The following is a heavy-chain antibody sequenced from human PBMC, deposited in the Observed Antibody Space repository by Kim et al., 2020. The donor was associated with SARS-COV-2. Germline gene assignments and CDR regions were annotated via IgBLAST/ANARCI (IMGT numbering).Heavy chain of an antibody. CDR3: ARVDHWGTFLDY. V-gene: IGHV4-31*03. CDR2: VHYIGTT. D-gene: IGHD3-16*01. J-gene: IGHJ4*02. CDR1: GGSIGSGGYY. Sequence: SETLSLTCTVSGGSIGSGGYYWSWIRQLPGKGLEWIGYVHYIGTTFYNPSLKSRITMSIDTSKNHFSLNLTSVTAADTAVYYCARVDHWGTFLDYWGQGSLVTVSS.